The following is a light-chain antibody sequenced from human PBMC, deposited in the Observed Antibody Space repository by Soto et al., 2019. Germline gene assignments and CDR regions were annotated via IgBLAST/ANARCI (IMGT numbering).Light chain of an antibody. Sequence: QSALTQPASVSGSPGQSITISCTGSSSDAGSYNLVSWYQQHPGKAPKLIIYDVSSRPSGVSNRFSGSKSGNTASLTISGLQAEDEADYYCSSHTSSSTPYVFGTGTKVTVL. CDR3: SSHTSSSTPYV. V-gene: IGLV2-14*02. J-gene: IGLJ1*01. CDR1: SSDAGSYNL. CDR2: DVS.